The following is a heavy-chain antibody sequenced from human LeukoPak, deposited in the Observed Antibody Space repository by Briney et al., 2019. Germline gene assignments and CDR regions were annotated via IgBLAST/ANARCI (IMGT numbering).Heavy chain of an antibody. CDR1: GFTFSSYG. CDR3: ARDRDPMVRGVPNWFDP. CDR2: ISSSSSYI. J-gene: IGHJ5*02. D-gene: IGHD3-10*01. Sequence: GGSLRLSCAASGFTFSSYGMSWVRQAPGKGLEWVSSISSSSSYIYYADSVKGRFTISRDNAKNSLYLQMNSLRAEDMAVYYCARDRDPMVRGVPNWFDPWGQGTLVTVSS. V-gene: IGHV3-21*01.